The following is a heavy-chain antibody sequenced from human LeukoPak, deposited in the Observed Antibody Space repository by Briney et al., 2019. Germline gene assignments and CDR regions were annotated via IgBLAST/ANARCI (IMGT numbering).Heavy chain of an antibody. CDR1: GYSFTSYW. J-gene: IGHJ4*02. CDR3: ARRGEAMDPFDY. Sequence: GESLKISCKDSGYSFTSYWIGWARQMPGKGLEWMGIIYPGDSDTRYSPSFQGQVTISADKSINTAYLQWSSLKASGTAIYYCARRGEAMDPFDYWGQGNLVTVSS. D-gene: IGHD5-18*01. CDR2: IYPGDSDT. V-gene: IGHV5-51*01.